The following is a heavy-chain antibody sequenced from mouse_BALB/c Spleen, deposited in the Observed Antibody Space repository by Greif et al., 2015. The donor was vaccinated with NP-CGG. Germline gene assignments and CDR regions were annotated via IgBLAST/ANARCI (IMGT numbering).Heavy chain of an antibody. CDR3: ARLFDY. J-gene: IGHJ2*01. CDR1: GFTFSSFG. CDR2: ISSGSSTI. V-gene: IGHV5-17*02. Sequence: EVKLMESGGGLVQPGGSRKLSCAASGFTFSSFGMHWVRQAPEKGLEWVAYISSGSSTIYYADTVKGRFTISRDNPKNTLFLQMTSLRSEGTAMYYCARLFDYWGQGTTLTVSS.